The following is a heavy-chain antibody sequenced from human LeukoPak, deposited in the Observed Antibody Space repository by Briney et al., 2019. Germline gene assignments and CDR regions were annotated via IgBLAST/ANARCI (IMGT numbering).Heavy chain of an antibody. D-gene: IGHD3-10*01. Sequence: ASVKVSCKASGYTFNRYNMHWVRQAPGQGREWMGWINPNSGGTNYAEKFQGRVAMTRDTSISTAYMELSRLTSDDTAVYYCARAPGSTSGSGTWGQGTLVTVSS. J-gene: IGHJ4*02. V-gene: IGHV1-2*02. CDR3: ARAPGSTSGSGT. CDR2: INPNSGGT. CDR1: GYTFNRYN.